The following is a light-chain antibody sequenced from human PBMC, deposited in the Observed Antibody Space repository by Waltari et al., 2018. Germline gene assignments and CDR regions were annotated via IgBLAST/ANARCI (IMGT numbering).Light chain of an antibody. CDR3: QQYGSSIMYT. V-gene: IGKV3-20*01. J-gene: IGKJ2*01. CDR2: GAS. Sequence: IVLTQSPGPLSLAPGERAAISCRASQSLTKKYLAWYQQKPGQAPRLLIYGASSRAAGIPDRFSGSGSGTDFTLTISRLEPEDFGVYYCQQYGSSIMYTFGQGTKLEIK. CDR1: QSLTKKY.